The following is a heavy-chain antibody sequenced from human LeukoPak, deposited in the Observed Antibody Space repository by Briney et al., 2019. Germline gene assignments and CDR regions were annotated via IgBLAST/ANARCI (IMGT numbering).Heavy chain of an antibody. CDR3: ARGGDTAMPQREFDY. Sequence: ASVKVSCKASGGTFSSYAISWVRQAPGQGLEWMGGIIPIFGTANYAQKFQGRVTITTDESTSTAYMELSSLRSEDTAVYYCARGGDTAMPQREFDYWGQGTLVTVSS. J-gene: IGHJ4*02. CDR2: IIPIFGTA. V-gene: IGHV1-69*05. CDR1: GGTFSSYA. D-gene: IGHD5-18*01.